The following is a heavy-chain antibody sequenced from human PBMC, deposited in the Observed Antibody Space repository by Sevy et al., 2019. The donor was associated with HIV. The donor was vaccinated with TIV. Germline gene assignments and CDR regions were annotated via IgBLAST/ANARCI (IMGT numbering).Heavy chain of an antibody. D-gene: IGHD1-1*01. Sequence: GGSLRLSCVASGFSFSSHSMNWVRQAPGKGLQWVSSISGLSNYIYYGDSLKGRFTISRDNAKNSLYLQIDSLRVEDTAVYYCATQDYTNNWSGFDHWGQGTLVTVSS. CDR1: GFSFSSHS. J-gene: IGHJ4*02. V-gene: IGHV3-21*01. CDR2: ISGLSNYI. CDR3: ATQDYTNNWSGFDH.